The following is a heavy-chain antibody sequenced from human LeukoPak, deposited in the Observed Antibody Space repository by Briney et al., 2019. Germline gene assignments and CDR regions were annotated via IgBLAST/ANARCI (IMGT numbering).Heavy chain of an antibody. CDR2: INHSGST. J-gene: IGHJ5*02. Sequence: SETLSLTCTVSGGSISSYYWSWIRQPPGKGLEWIGEINHSGSTNYNPSLKSRVTISVDTSKNQFSLKLSSVTAADTAAYYCARGSEQLVVADENWFDPWGQGTLVTVSS. CDR3: ARGSEQLVVADENWFDP. CDR1: GGSISSYY. V-gene: IGHV4-34*01. D-gene: IGHD6-13*01.